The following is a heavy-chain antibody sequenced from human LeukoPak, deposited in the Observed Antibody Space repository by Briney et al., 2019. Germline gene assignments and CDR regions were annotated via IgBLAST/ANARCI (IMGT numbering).Heavy chain of an antibody. V-gene: IGHV3-7*03. Sequence: GGSLRLSCTASGFTFSSFWMSWVRRAPGKGLEWVANIKEDGSEKYYVDSVKGRFTISRDNAKDSLYLQMSSLRADDTGIYYCARRTQYLAFDYWGLGTLVTVSS. CDR1: GFTFSSFW. D-gene: IGHD2-15*01. CDR2: IKEDGSEK. J-gene: IGHJ4*02. CDR3: ARRTQYLAFDY.